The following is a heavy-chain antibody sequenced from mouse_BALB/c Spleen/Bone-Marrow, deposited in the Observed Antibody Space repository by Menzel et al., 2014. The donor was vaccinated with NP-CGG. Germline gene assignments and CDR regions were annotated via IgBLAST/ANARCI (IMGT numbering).Heavy chain of an antibody. CDR2: INPSTGYA. V-gene: IGHV1-7*01. CDR1: GYTFTDTW. CDR3: ARDY. J-gene: IGHJ2*01. Sequence: QVQLQQSGPELAKPGASVKMSCKASGYTFTDTWIHWIKQRPGQGLEWIGYINPSTGYAEYDQNFKDKATLTVDKSSSTAYMQLSSLTSEDSAVYYCARDYWGQGTTRTVSS.